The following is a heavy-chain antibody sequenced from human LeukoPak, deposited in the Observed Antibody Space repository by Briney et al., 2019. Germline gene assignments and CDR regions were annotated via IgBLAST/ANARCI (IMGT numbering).Heavy chain of an antibody. CDR2: ISYDGSNK. Sequence: GGSLRLSCAASGFTFSSYDMHWVRQAPGKGLEWVAVISYDGSNKYYADSVKGRFTISRDNSKNTLYLQMNSLRAEDTAVYYCAKAGYSYGPFDYWGQGTLVTVSS. CDR1: GFTFSSYD. J-gene: IGHJ4*02. CDR3: AKAGYSYGPFDY. V-gene: IGHV3-30*18. D-gene: IGHD5-18*01.